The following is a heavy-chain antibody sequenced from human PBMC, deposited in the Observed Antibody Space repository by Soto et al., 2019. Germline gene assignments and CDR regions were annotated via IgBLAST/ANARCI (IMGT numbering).Heavy chain of an antibody. V-gene: IGHV3-30*18. CDR3: AKDTYYHDSSGYYVFDC. CDR2: VSYDGSKE. D-gene: IGHD3-22*01. J-gene: IGHJ4*02. CDR1: GFTFNSYG. Sequence: GGSLRLSCAASGFTFNSYGIHWVRQAPGKGLEWVAGVSYDGSKEYYTESVRGRFTISRDNSRNTLDLQMNSLRAEDTAVYYCAKDTYYHDSSGYYVFDCWGQGTLVTVSP.